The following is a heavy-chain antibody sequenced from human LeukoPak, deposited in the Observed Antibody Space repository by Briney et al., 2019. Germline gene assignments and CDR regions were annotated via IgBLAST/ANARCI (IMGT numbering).Heavy chain of an antibody. J-gene: IGHJ3*02. Sequence: SETLSLTCTVSGYSISSGYYWGWIRQPPGKGLEWIGSIYHSGSTYYNPSLKSRVTISADMSKNQMSLRLNSVTAADTAVYYCARDGDHDILTGYFAFNMWGQGKVVTVSS. CDR2: IYHSGST. V-gene: IGHV4-38-2*02. CDR1: GYSISSGYY. D-gene: IGHD3-9*01. CDR3: ARDGDHDILTGYFAFNM.